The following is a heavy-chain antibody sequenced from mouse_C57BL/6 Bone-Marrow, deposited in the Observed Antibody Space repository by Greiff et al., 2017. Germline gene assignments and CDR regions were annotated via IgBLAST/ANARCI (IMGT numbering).Heavy chain of an antibody. CDR3: ARHQRPYYAMDY. J-gene: IGHJ4*01. CDR2: ISNGGGST. CDR1: GFTFSDYY. Sequence: EVKVVESGGGLVQPGGSLKLSCAASGFTFSDYYMSWVRQTPEKRLEWVAYISNGGGSTYYPDTVKGRFTISRDNAKNTLYLQMSRLKSEDTAMYYCARHQRPYYAMDYWGQGTSVTVSS. V-gene: IGHV5-12*01.